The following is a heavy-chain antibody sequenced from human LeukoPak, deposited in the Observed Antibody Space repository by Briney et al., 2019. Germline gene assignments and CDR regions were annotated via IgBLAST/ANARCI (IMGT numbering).Heavy chain of an antibody. J-gene: IGHJ6*03. D-gene: IGHD2-2*01. CDR2: IYYSGST. CDR1: GGSISSYY. Sequence: PSETLSLTCTVSGGSISSYYWSWIRQPPGKGLEWIGYIYYSGSTNYNPSLKSRVTISVDTSKNQFSLKLSSVTAADTAVYYCARIGYCSSTSCFHYYYYYMDVWGKGTTVTISS. CDR3: ARIGYCSSTSCFHYYYYYMDV. V-gene: IGHV4-59*01.